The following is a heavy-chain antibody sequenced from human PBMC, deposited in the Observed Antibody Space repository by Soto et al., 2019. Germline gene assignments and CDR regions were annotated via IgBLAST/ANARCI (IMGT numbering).Heavy chain of an antibody. CDR2: ISGSGGST. Sequence: EVQLLESGGGLVQPGGSLRLSCAASGFTFSSYAMSWVRQAPGKGLEWVSAISGSGGSTYYADSVKGRFTISRDNSKNTLYLQMNSLRAEDTAVYYCAKEARRVVVAATGSSYYYYMDVWGKGTTVTVSS. V-gene: IGHV3-23*01. J-gene: IGHJ6*03. CDR1: GFTFSSYA. CDR3: AKEARRVVVAATGSSYYYYMDV. D-gene: IGHD2-15*01.